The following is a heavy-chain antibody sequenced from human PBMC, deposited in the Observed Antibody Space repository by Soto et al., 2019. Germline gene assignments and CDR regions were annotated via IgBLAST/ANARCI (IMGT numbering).Heavy chain of an antibody. V-gene: IGHV3-23*01. CDR3: ARAAAPDDY. Sequence: EVPLLESGGGLIQPGGSLRLSCAASGFIFSSYAMSWVRQAPGKGLAWVATISTSSGSTFYADSVKGRFTISRDNSKNTLYLQMNSLRVDDTAVYYCARAAAPDDYWGQGTLVTVSS. CDR1: GFIFSSYA. D-gene: IGHD6-13*01. CDR2: ISTSSGST. J-gene: IGHJ4*02.